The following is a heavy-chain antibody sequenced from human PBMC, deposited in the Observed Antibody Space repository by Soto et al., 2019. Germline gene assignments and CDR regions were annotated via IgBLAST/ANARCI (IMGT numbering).Heavy chain of an antibody. J-gene: IGHJ4*02. D-gene: IGHD2-21*01. V-gene: IGHV3-30*18. Sequence: GGSLRLSCAASGGTFSSYGMHWVRQAPGKGLEWVAVISYDGSNKYYADSVKGRFTISRDNSKNTLYLQMNSLRAEDTAVYYCAKTNLHIVVVNGPEYYFDYWGQGTLVTVSS. CDR2: ISYDGSNK. CDR3: AKTNLHIVVVNGPEYYFDY. CDR1: GGTFSSYG.